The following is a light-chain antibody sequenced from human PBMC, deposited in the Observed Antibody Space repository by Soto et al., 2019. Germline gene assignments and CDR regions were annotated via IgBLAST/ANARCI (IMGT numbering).Light chain of an antibody. CDR1: QSISSS. V-gene: IGKV3D-15*01. Sequence: EVVMTQSPATLSVSPGESATLSCRASQSISSSKLAWYQQKPGQAPRLLIYDASNRASGIPPRFSGSGSGTEFTLTISSLEPEDFAVYYCQQYSNWPLTFGGGTKVDI. J-gene: IGKJ4*01. CDR3: QQYSNWPLT. CDR2: DAS.